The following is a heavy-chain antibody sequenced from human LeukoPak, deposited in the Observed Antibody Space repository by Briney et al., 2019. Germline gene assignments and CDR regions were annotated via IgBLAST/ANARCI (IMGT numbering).Heavy chain of an antibody. CDR2: TSGSSGTT. D-gene: IGHD5-12*01. CDR1: GFTFSSYA. J-gene: IGHJ5*02. CDR3: ARDISSGYDLVNWFDP. Sequence: GGSLRLSCAASGFTFSSYAMSWVRQAPGKGLEWVSVTSGSSGTTYYADSVKGRFTISRDNSKNTLYLQMNSLRAEDTAVYYCARDISSGYDLVNWFDPWGQGTLVTVSS. V-gene: IGHV3-23*01.